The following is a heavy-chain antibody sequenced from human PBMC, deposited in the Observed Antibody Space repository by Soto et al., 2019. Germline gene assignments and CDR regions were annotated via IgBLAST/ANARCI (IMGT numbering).Heavy chain of an antibody. CDR3: ARSPNYYYYGFDV. Sequence: SETLSLTCTVSGGSVSSGDYFWSWLRQSPGKRLEWIAYIYYSGSTNYNPSLKSRATISVDTSKSQVSPTLTSMTAADAALYYCARSPNYYYYGFDVWGQGTAVTVSS. D-gene: IGHD3-10*01. CDR2: IYYSGST. CDR1: GGSVSSGDYF. J-gene: IGHJ6*02. V-gene: IGHV4-61*08.